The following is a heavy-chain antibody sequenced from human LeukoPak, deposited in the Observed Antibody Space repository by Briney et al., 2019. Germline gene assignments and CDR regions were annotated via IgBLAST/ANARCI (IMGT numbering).Heavy chain of an antibody. CDR1: GGSFSGYY. CDR2: INHSGDT. CDR3: AGGIRYFDWLSKPRYYFDY. D-gene: IGHD3-9*01. Sequence: PSETLPLTCADYGGSFSGYYWSWIRQPPGKGLERIGEINHSGDTNYNPSLKCRVTISVDTSKNQFSLKLSSVTAADTAVYYCAGGIRYFDWLSKPRYYFDYWGQGTLVTVSS. J-gene: IGHJ4*02. V-gene: IGHV4-34*01.